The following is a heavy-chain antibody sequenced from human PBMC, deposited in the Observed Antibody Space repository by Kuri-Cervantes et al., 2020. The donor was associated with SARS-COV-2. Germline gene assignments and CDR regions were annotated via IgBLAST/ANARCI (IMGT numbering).Heavy chain of an antibody. D-gene: IGHD1-26*01. Sequence: GGSLRLSCTASGFTSGDYAMSWVRQAPGKGLEWVGFIRSKAYGGTTEYAASVKGRFTISRDDSKSIAYLQMNSLKTEDTAVYYCTRVCSYSGGGKRRRGAFDIWGQGTMVTVSS. CDR3: TRVCSYSGGGKRRRGAFDI. CDR2: IRSKAYGGTT. V-gene: IGHV3-49*04. J-gene: IGHJ3*02. CDR1: GFTSGDYA.